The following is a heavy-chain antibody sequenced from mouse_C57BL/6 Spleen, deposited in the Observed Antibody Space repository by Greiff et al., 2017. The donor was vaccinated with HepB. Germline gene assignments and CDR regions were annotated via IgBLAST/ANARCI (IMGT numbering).Heavy chain of an antibody. D-gene: IGHD2-3*01. CDR2: IWSGGST. CDR1: GFSLTSYG. CDR3: AKDDGYYEWFAY. J-gene: IGHJ3*01. Sequence: VMLVESGPGLVQPSQRLSITCTVSGFSLTSYGVHWVRQPPGKGLEWLGVIWSGGSTDYNAAFISRLSISKDNSKSQVFFKMNSLQADDTAIYYCAKDDGYYEWFAYWGQGTLVTVSA. V-gene: IGHV2-4*01.